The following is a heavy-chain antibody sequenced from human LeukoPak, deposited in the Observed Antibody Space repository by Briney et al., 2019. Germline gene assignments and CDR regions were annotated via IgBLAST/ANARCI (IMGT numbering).Heavy chain of an antibody. CDR2: MNPNSGNT. J-gene: IGHJ4*02. CDR1: GYTFTIYD. D-gene: IGHD3-3*01. CDR3: ARGPSWSGYSQPYYFDY. V-gene: IGHV1-8*03. Sequence: GASVTVSCKASGYTFTIYDINWVRQAAGQGLEWMGWMNPNSGNTGYAQKFQGRVTITRNTSISTAYMELSSLRSEDTAVYSCARGPSWSGYSQPYYFDYWGQGTLVTVSS.